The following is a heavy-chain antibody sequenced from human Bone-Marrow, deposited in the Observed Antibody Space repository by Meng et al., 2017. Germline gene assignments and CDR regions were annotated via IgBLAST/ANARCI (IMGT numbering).Heavy chain of an antibody. D-gene: IGHD6-13*01. CDR1: GYTFTGYY. J-gene: IGHJ6*02. CDR3: AREGGIAAAEIYYYGMDV. Sequence: ASVKVSCKASGYTFTGYYMHWVRQAPGQGLEWMGWINPNSGGTNYAQKFQGRVTMTRDTSISTAYMELSRLRSEDTAVYYCAREGGIAAAEIYYYGMDVWGQGTTVTVSS. CDR2: INPNSGGT. V-gene: IGHV1-2*02.